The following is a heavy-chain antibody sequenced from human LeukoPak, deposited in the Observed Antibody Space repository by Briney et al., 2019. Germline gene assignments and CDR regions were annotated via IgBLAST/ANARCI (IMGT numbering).Heavy chain of an antibody. V-gene: IGHV4-39*01. Sequence: PSETLSLTCTVSGGSISSGSYYWGWIRQPPGKGLEWIGSFYYSGSTYYNPSLKSRVTISVDTSKNQFSLKLSSVTAADTAVYYCARRRITMLRRHDAFDIWGQGTMVTVSS. CDR3: ARRRITMLRRHDAFDI. J-gene: IGHJ3*02. CDR1: GGSISSGSYY. D-gene: IGHD3-10*01. CDR2: FYYSGST.